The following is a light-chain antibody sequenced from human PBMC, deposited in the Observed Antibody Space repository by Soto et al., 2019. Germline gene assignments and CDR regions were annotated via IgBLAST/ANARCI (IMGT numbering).Light chain of an antibody. CDR1: QSVSTN. J-gene: IGKJ1*01. CDR2: GAS. Sequence: EIVMTQSPATLSVSPGERATLSCRASQSVSTNLAWYQQKPGQAPRLLIYGASTRATDIPARFSGSGSGTEFTLTISSLQSEDFAVYYCQQYNDWSPRWTFGQGTKVEIK. V-gene: IGKV3-15*01. CDR3: QQYNDWSPRWT.